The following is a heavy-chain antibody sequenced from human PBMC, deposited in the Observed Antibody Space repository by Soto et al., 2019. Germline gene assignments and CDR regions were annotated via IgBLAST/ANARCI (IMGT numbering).Heavy chain of an antibody. J-gene: IGHJ4*02. V-gene: IGHV3-23*01. Sequence: EVQVSESGGGLVQPGGSLRLSCAASGLTFSKADMSWVRQAPGKGLEWISAITGSGVNTYYADSVKGRFTVSRDNSKNTLFLQMNSLRVADTAIDYCATHSWDHWGQGTLVTVSS. CDR3: ATHSWDH. CDR2: ITGSGVNT. CDR1: GLTFSKAD.